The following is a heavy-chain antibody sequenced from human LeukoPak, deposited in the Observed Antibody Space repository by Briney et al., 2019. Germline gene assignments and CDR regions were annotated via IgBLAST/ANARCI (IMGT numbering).Heavy chain of an antibody. V-gene: IGHV3-48*03. Sequence: PGGSLRLSCAASGFTFSSYEMNWVRQAPGKELEWVSYISSSGSTIYYADSVKGRFTISRDNAKNSLYLQMNSLRAEDTAVYYCARDFGSYYGSAFDIWGQGTMVTVSS. J-gene: IGHJ3*02. CDR2: ISSSGSTI. D-gene: IGHD1-26*01. CDR1: GFTFSSYE. CDR3: ARDFGSYYGSAFDI.